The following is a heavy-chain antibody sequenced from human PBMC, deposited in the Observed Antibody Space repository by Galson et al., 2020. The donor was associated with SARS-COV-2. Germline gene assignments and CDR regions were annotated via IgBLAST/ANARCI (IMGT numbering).Heavy chain of an antibody. D-gene: IGHD3-10*01. CDR3: ARGGSGVDGSRSARAGMDV. V-gene: IGHV6-1*01. CDR1: GDNVSRNSAA. Sequence: SQTLSLTCAISGDNVSRNSAAWNWIRQYQSRGLEWLGRTYYRSKWYNDYAVSVKSRITINPDTSKNQFSLQLNSVTPEDTAVNYCARGGSGVDGSRSARAGMDVWCQGTTLTVAS. J-gene: IGHJ6*02. CDR2: TYYRSKWYN.